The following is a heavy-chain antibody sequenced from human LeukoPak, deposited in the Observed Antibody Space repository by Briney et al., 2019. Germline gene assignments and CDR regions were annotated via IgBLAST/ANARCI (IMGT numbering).Heavy chain of an antibody. J-gene: IGHJ4*02. V-gene: IGHV4-39*07. CDR1: GGSISISSSSYY. D-gene: IGHD2-15*01. CDR3: ARVVVVAARYYFDY. Sequence: SETLSLTCTVSGGSISISSSSYYWGWIRQPPGKGLEWIGNVYYTGSTYYNPSLKSRVTISVDTSKNQFSLKLSSVTAADTAVYYCARVVVVAARYYFDYWGQGTLVTVSS. CDR2: VYYTGST.